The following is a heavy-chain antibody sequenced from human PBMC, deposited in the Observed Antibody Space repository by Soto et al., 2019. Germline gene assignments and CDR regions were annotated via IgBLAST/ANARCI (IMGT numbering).Heavy chain of an antibody. Sequence: PSETLSLTCTVSGGSVSSGSYYWSWIRQPPGKGLEWIGYIYYSGSTNYNPSLKSRVTISVDTSKNQFSLKLSSVTAADTAVYYWAKAKPPPYYYGMDVWGQGTTVTVSS. CDR1: GGSVSSGSYY. J-gene: IGHJ6*02. V-gene: IGHV4-61*01. CDR2: IYYSGST. CDR3: AKAKPPPYYYGMDV.